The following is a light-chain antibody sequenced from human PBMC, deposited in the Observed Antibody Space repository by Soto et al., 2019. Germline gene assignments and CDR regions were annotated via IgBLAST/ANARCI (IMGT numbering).Light chain of an antibody. CDR1: QNIGTY. Sequence: DIQMTQSPSSLSASVGDRVTITCRASQNIGTYLNWYQQKPGKAPTVLIYTASTLQSGVPSRFSGSGSGTDFTLTINSLHPEDSATYYCHQSYSSLVYTFGPGTKLEIK. J-gene: IGKJ2*01. V-gene: IGKV1-39*01. CDR3: HQSYSSLVYT. CDR2: TAS.